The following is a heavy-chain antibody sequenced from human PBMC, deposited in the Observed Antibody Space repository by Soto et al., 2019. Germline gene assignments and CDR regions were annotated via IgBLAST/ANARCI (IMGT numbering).Heavy chain of an antibody. CDR3: ARDLYSSGWLGNYFDY. CDR1: GGTVSNYA. J-gene: IGHJ4*02. D-gene: IGHD6-19*01. CDR2: IIPIFGTA. V-gene: IGHV1-69*13. Sequence: GASVKVSCKASGGTVSNYAINWVLHTPGQRLEWMGGIIPIFGTANYAQKFQGRVTITADESTSTAYMELSSLRSEDTAVYYCARDLYSSGWLGNYFDYWGQGTLVTVSS.